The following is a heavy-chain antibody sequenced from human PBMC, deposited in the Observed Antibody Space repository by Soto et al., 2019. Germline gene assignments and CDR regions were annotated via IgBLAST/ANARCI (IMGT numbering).Heavy chain of an antibody. J-gene: IGHJ3*02. CDR3: ARELRDEFGHPVGFDI. Sequence: QVRLQESGPRLVKPSQTLTLTCTVSGDSINSGDYYWNLIRQPPGKGLEWIGYVYYSGSTYYNSSRRSRLSISLYTSKTQFSLSLGSVTAADTAMYYCARELRDEFGHPVGFDIWGHGTPVTVSS. D-gene: IGHD3-10*01. V-gene: IGHV4-30-4*01. CDR2: VYYSGST. CDR1: GDSINSGDYY.